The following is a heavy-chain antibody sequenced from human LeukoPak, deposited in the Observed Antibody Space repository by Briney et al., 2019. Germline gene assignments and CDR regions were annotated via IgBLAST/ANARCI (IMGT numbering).Heavy chain of an antibody. CDR2: IYHSGST. D-gene: IGHD4-23*01. V-gene: IGHV4-30-2*01. Sequence: NASQALSLTCAASGGSISSGGYSWSWIRQPPGKGLEWIGYIYHSGSTYYNPSLKSRVTISVDRSKNQFSLKLSSVTAADTAVYYCAATVVTPWDYYYYGMDVWGQGTTVTVSS. CDR1: GGSISSGGYS. J-gene: IGHJ6*02. CDR3: AATVVTPWDYYYYGMDV.